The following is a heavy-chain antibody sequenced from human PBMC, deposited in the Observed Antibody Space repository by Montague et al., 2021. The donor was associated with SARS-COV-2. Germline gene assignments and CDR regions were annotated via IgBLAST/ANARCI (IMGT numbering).Heavy chain of an antibody. Sequence: SETLSLTCTVSGGSTASYYWNWIRQSPGKRPEWVGYVYYNRDTKYNPSLQSRVTISIDTSENQFSLRLNSVTAADRAVYFCARGWAFDHWGQGRLVTVSS. J-gene: IGHJ3*01. CDR3: ARGWAFDH. V-gene: IGHV4-59*08. D-gene: IGHD6-19*01. CDR1: GGSTASYY. CDR2: VYYNRDT.